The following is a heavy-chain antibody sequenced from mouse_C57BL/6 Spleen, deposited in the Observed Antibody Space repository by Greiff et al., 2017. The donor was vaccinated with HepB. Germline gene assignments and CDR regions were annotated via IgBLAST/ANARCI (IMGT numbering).Heavy chain of an antibody. CDR3: TTDYSNSWFAY. J-gene: IGHJ3*01. CDR1: GFNIKDYY. D-gene: IGHD2-5*01. Sequence: VQLQKSGAELVRPGASVKLSCTASGFNIKDYYMHWVKQRPEQGLEWIGRIDPEDGDTEYAPKFQGKATMTADTSSNTAYLQLSSLTSEDTAVYYCTTDYSNSWFAYWGQGTLVTVSA. V-gene: IGHV14-1*01. CDR2: IDPEDGDT.